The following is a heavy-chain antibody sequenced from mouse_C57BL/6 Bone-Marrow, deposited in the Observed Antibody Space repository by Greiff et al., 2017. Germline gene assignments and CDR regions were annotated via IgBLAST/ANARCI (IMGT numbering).Heavy chain of an antibody. CDR1: GYTFTSYW. Sequence: QVQLQQPGAELVKPGASVKMSCKASGYTFTSYWITWVKQRPGQGLEWIGDIYPGSGSTNYNEKLKSKATLTVDTSSSTAYMQLSILTSEDSAVYYCATRYYSFDYWGQGTTLTVSS. J-gene: IGHJ2*01. CDR3: ATRYYSFDY. V-gene: IGHV1-55*01. CDR2: IYPGSGST. D-gene: IGHD2-1*01.